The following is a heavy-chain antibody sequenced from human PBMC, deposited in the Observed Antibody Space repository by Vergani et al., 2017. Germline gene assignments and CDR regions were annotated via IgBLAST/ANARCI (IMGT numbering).Heavy chain of an antibody. D-gene: IGHD5-12*01. CDR1: GGSISSGDYY. J-gene: IGHJ4*02. V-gene: IGHV4-30-4*01. CDR2: IYYSGST. Sequence: QVQLQESGPGLVKPSQTLSLTCTVSGGSISSGDYYWSWIRQPPGKGLEWIGYIYYSGSTYYNPSLKSRVTISVDTSKNQFSLKLSPVTAADTAVYYCARGWRSGYANWDYFDYWGQGTLVTVSS. CDR3: ARGWRSGYANWDYFDY.